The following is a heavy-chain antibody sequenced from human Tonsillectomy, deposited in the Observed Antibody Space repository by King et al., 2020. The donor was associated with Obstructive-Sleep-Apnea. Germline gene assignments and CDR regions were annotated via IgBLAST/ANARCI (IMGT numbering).Heavy chain of an antibody. CDR2: IYTSGST. J-gene: IGHJ5*02. D-gene: IGHD2-15*01. CDR1: GGSISSYY. V-gene: IGHV4-4*07. CDR3: ARGYCSGGSCVSYNWFDP. Sequence: MQLQESGPGLVKPSETLSLTCTVSGGSISSYYWSWIRQPAGKGLEWIGRIYTSGSTNYHPSLKSRVTMSVDTSKNQFSLKLSSVTAADTAVYYCARGYCSGGSCVSYNWFDPWGQGTLVTVSS.